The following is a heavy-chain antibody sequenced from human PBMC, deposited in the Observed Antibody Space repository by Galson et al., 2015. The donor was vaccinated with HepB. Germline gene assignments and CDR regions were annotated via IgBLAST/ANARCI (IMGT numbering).Heavy chain of an antibody. CDR3: ARKLYYYDSSASGWFDP. Sequence: SLRLSCAASGFTVRSYWMSWVRQAPGKGLEWVANIKQDGTEKYYVDSVKGRFTISRDNAENSLYLQMNSLRAEDTAMYYCARKLYYYDSSASGWFDPWGQGTLVTVSS. D-gene: IGHD3-22*01. CDR2: IKQDGTEK. J-gene: IGHJ5*02. CDR1: GFTVRSYW. V-gene: IGHV3-7*03.